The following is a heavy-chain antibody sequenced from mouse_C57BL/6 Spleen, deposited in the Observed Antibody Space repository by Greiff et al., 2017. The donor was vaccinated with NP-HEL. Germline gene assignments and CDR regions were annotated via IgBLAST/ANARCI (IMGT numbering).Heavy chain of an antibody. CDR1: GYTFTDYN. V-gene: IGHV1-22*01. CDR3: ARWGNYYYAMDY. D-gene: IGHD2-1*01. Sequence: EVQLQPSGPELVKPGASVKMSCKASGYTFTDYNMHWVKQSHGKSLEWLGYINPNNGGTSYNQKFKGKATLTVNKSSSTADMELRSLTSEDSAVDYCARWGNYYYAMDYWGQGTSVTVSS. J-gene: IGHJ4*01. CDR2: INPNNGGT.